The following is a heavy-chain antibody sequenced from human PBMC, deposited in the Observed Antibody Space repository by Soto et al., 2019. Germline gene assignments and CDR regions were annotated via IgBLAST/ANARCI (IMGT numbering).Heavy chain of an antibody. CDR3: ARHYYSDSSGYPTWYYYGMDF. D-gene: IGHD3-22*01. CDR1: GYSFTRYW. CDR2: IDPSDSYT. J-gene: IGHJ6*02. V-gene: IGHV5-10-1*01. Sequence: GESLKISCKGSGYSFTRYWISWVRQMPGKGLEWMGRIDPSDSYTNYSPSFQGHVTISADKSISTAYLQWSSLKASDTAMYSCARHYYSDSSGYPTWYYYGMDFWGQGNTVTVSS.